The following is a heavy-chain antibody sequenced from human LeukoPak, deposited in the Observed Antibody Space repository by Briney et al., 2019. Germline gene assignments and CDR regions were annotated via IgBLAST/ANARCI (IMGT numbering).Heavy chain of an antibody. CDR3: AATSSIINWFDR. J-gene: IGHJ5*02. D-gene: IGHD6-6*01. CDR2: IVPFVDIT. V-gene: IGHV1-69*02. Sequence: ASVKVSCKSSGGSLRNYTIHWVRQAPGQGLEWMGRIVPFVDITNYAHNFQDRVTITADKSTNTAYIELSSLRSEDTAVYYCAATSSIINWFDRWGQGTLVTVSS. CDR1: GGSLRNYT.